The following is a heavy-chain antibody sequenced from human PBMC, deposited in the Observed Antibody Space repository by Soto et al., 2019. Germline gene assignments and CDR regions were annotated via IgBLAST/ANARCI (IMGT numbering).Heavy chain of an antibody. J-gene: IGHJ6*03. Sequence: QVQLQESGPGLVKPSETLSLTCTVSGGSISSYYWSWIRQPPGKGLEWIGYIYYSGSTNYNPSLKNRVTVSVDTSKNHFSLKLSSVTAADTAVYYCARCTDYGPPDYNYYYYYFMDVWGKGTTVTVSS. CDR3: ARCTDYGPPDYNYYYYYFMDV. CDR2: IYYSGST. V-gene: IGHV4-59*01. D-gene: IGHD4-17*01. CDR1: GGSISSYY.